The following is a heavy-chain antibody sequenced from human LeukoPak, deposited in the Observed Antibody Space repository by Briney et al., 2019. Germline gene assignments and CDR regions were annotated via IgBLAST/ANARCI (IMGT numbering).Heavy chain of an antibody. CDR1: GFTFSTYA. Sequence: GGSLRLSCAASGFTFSTYAMSWVRQAPGKGLEWVSDIRSSGCGTYYADSVKGRFTISRDNSKNTLYLQMNSLRAEDTAVYYCAKWSSSGQGPNFDYWGQGTLVTVSS. D-gene: IGHD6-19*01. V-gene: IGHV3-23*01. CDR2: IRSSGCGT. CDR3: AKWSSSGQGPNFDY. J-gene: IGHJ4*02.